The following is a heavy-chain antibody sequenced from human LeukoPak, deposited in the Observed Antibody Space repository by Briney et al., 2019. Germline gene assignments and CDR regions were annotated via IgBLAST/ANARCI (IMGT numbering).Heavy chain of an antibody. CDR3: ARQGFGELRFTWFDP. J-gene: IGHJ5*02. CDR1: GYSFTSYW. D-gene: IGHD3-10*01. CDR2: IDPSDSYT. Sequence: GESLKISCKGSGYSFTSYWIGWVRQMPGKGLEWMGRIDPSDSYTNYSPSFQGHVAISADKSISTAYLQWSSLKASDTAMYYCARQGFGELRFTWFDPWGQGTLVTVSS. V-gene: IGHV5-10-1*01.